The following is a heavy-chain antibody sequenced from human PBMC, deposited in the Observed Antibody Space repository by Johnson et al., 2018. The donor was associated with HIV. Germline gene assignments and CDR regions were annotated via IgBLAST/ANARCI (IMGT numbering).Heavy chain of an antibody. CDR1: GFTFSSYA. D-gene: IGHD3-10*01. CDR2: ISYDGSNK. CDR3: ARGSEDPWGFYGSGGDAFDI. Sequence: QVQLVESGGGVVQPGRSLRLSCAASGFTFSSYAMHWVRQAPGKGLEWVAVISYDGSNKYYADSVKGRFTISRDNSKNTLYLQMNSLISEDTAVYYCARGSEDPWGFYGSGGDAFDIWGQGTMVTVSS. J-gene: IGHJ3*02. V-gene: IGHV3-30-3*01.